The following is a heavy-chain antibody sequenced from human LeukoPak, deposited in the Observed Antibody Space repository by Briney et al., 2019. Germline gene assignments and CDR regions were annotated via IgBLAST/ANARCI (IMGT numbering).Heavy chain of an antibody. CDR3: ARDRRYNWNAYYYMDV. Sequence: ASVKVSCKASGYTFTGYYMHWVRQAPGQGLEWMGWISAYNGNTNYAQKLQGRVTMTTDTFTSTANMELRSLRSDDTAVYYCARDRRYNWNAYYYMDVWGKGTMVTVSS. V-gene: IGHV1-18*04. CDR1: GYTFTGYY. J-gene: IGHJ6*03. CDR2: ISAYNGNT. D-gene: IGHD1-1*01.